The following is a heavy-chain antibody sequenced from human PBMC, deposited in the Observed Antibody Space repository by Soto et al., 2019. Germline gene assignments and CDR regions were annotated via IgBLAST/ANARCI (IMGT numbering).Heavy chain of an antibody. CDR2: ISSSSSYI. CDR1: GFTFSSYS. V-gene: IGHV3-21*01. Sequence: GGSLRLSCATSGFTFSSYSMNWVRQDPGKGLEWVSSISSSSSYIYYADSVKGRFTISRDNAKNSLYLQMNSLRAEDSAVYYCARDPVIVGATYYYNMDVWGNGTTVTVSS. J-gene: IGHJ6*03. D-gene: IGHD1-26*01. CDR3: ARDPVIVGATYYYNMDV.